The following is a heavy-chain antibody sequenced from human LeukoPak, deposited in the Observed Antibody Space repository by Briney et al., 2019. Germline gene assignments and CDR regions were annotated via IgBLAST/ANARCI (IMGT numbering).Heavy chain of an antibody. D-gene: IGHD4-17*01. CDR3: AKGSDYGDDNWFDP. V-gene: IGHV3-23*01. CDR1: GFTFSSYA. J-gene: IGHJ5*02. CDR2: ISGSGGST. Sequence: GGSLRLSCAASGFTFSSYAMSWVRQAPGKGLEWVSAISGSGGSTYYADSVKGRFTISRDNTKNTLYLQMNSLRAEDTAVYYCAKGSDYGDDNWFDPWGQGTLVTVSS.